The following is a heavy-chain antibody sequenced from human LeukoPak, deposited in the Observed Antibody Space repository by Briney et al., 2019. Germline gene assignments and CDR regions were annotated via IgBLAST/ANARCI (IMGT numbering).Heavy chain of an antibody. CDR1: GYTLTELS. J-gene: IGHJ5*02. CDR3: ATSNWNYERYWFDP. V-gene: IGHV1-24*01. D-gene: IGHD1-7*01. CDR2: FDPEDGET. Sequence: ASVKVSCKVSGYTLTELSMHWVRQAPGKGLEWMGGFDPEDGETIYVQKFQGRVTMTEDTSTDTAYMELSSLRSEDTAVYYCATSNWNYERYWFDPWGQGTLVTVSS.